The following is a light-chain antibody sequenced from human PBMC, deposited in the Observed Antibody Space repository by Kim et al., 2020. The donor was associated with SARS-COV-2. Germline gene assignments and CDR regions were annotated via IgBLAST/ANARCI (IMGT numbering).Light chain of an antibody. CDR3: QAWDSSTANYV. J-gene: IGLJ1*01. Sequence: PGQTASITCSGDKLGDKYACWYQQKPGQSPVLVIYQDSKRPSGIPERFSGSNSGNTATLTISGTQAMDEADYYCQAWDSSTANYVFGIGTKVTVL. V-gene: IGLV3-1*01. CDR2: QDS. CDR1: KLGDKY.